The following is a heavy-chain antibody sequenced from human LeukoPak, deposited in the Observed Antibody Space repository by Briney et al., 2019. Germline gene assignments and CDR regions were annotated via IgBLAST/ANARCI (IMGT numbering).Heavy chain of an antibody. V-gene: IGHV3-23*01. Sequence: GGSLRLSCAASGFTFSSYAMSWVRQAPGKGLEWVSGISGTTFYADSVRGRFTISRDNSNNTLYLQMSSLRAEDTAVYYCAKGRSSIPAAANYWGQGTLVTVSS. CDR1: GFTFSSYA. D-gene: IGHD6-13*01. CDR2: ISGTT. CDR3: AKGRSSIPAAANY. J-gene: IGHJ4*02.